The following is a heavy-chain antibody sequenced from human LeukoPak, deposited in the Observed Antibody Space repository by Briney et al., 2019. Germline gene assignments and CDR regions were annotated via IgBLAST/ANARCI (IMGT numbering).Heavy chain of an antibody. CDR1: GFTFSSYA. D-gene: IGHD5-24*01. Sequence: GGSLRLSCAASGFTFSSYAMSWVRQAPGKGLEWVSAISGSGGGTYYADSVKGRFTISRDNSKNTLYLQMNSLRAEDTAVYYCAIASWLQPPPDYYYGMDVWGQGTTVTVSS. CDR2: ISGSGGGT. CDR3: AIASWLQPPPDYYYGMDV. J-gene: IGHJ6*02. V-gene: IGHV3-23*01.